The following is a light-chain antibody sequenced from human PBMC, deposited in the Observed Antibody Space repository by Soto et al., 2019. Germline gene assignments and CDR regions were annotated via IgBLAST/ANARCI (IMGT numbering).Light chain of an antibody. Sequence: DIRMTQSPSSLSASVGDTVTITCRASQSISSHLNWYQQKPGKAPNLLMYTASNLQSGVPSGFSGSGSGTDFTLTISSLQPEDFATYYCQQSYSTPISFGQGTRLEN. CDR1: QSISSH. CDR2: TAS. CDR3: QQSYSTPIS. V-gene: IGKV1-39*01. J-gene: IGKJ5*01.